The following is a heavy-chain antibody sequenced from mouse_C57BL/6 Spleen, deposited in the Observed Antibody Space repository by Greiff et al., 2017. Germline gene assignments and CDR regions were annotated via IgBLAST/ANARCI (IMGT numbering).Heavy chain of an antibody. CDR3: ARFYGNYDADY. D-gene: IGHD2-1*01. Sequence: LVESGPELVKPGASVKLSCKASGYTFTSYDLNWVKQRPGQGLEWIGWIYPRDGSTTYNEKFKGKATLTVDTSSSTAYMELHSLTSEDSAVYFCARFYGNYDADYWGQGTTLTVSS. J-gene: IGHJ2*01. V-gene: IGHV1-85*01. CDR1: GYTFTSYD. CDR2: IYPRDGST.